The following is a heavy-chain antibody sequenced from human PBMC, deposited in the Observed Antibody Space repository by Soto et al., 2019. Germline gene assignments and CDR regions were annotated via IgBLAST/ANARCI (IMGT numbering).Heavy chain of an antibody. D-gene: IGHD3-22*01. Sequence: SETLSLTCAVYGGSFSGYYWSWIRQPPGKGLEWIGEINHSGSTNYNPSLKSRVTISVDRSKNQFSLRLSSVTAADTAIYYCARATFVRKGYYDASDYYFFDYWGQGTMVTVYS. CDR3: ARATFVRKGYYDASDYYFFDY. V-gene: IGHV4-34*01. J-gene: IGHJ4*02. CDR2: INHSGST. CDR1: GGSFSGYY.